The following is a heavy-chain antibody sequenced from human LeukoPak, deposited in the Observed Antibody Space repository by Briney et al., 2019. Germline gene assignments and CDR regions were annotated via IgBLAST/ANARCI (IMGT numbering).Heavy chain of an antibody. CDR2: IDNAGSIT. Sequence: PGGSLRLSCAASGFTFSNYWIHWVRKAPGKGLVWVSRIDNAGSITTYADSVKGRFTISRDNAENTLYLQMNSLRVEDTAVYYCVRSAFHAGSGNYYDYWGQGTLVTVYS. CDR3: VRSAFHAGSGNYYDY. D-gene: IGHD3-22*01. V-gene: IGHV3-74*03. J-gene: IGHJ4*02. CDR1: GFTFSNYW.